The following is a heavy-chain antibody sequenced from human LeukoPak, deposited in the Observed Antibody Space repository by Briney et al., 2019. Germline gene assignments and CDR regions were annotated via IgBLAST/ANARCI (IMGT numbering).Heavy chain of an antibody. Sequence: SETLSLTCTVSGGSISSSSYYWGWIRQPPGKGLEWIGSIYYSGSTYYNPSLKSRVTISVDTSKNQFSLKLSSVTAADTAVYYCARVWVGATPVTFFDYWGQGTLVTVSS. CDR1: GGSISSSSYY. J-gene: IGHJ4*02. D-gene: IGHD1-26*01. V-gene: IGHV4-39*07. CDR3: ARVWVGATPVTFFDY. CDR2: IYYSGST.